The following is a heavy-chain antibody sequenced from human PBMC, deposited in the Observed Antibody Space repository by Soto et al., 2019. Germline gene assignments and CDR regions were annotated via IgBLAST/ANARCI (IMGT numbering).Heavy chain of an antibody. CDR2: IIPIFGTA. D-gene: IGHD5-12*01. J-gene: IGHJ4*02. Sequence: QVQLVQSGAEVKKPGSSVKVSCKASGGTFSSYAISWVRQAPGQGLEWMGGIIPIFGTANYAQTFQGRVTSTADKSTSTAYIELSSLRSEDTDVYYCARGSGEMATIAGLAYWGQGPLVTVSS. CDR1: GGTFSSYA. V-gene: IGHV1-69*06. CDR3: ARGSGEMATIAGLAY.